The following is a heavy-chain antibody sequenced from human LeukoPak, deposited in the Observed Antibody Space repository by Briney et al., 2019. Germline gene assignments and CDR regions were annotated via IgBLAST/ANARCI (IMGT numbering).Heavy chain of an antibody. V-gene: IGHV1-2*02. J-gene: IGHJ4*02. CDR2: INPNSGGP. CDR3: ARGQHIVVVTAIRANDY. Sequence: ASVKVSCKASGYTFTGYYMHWVRQAAGQGLDGMGWINPNSGGPNYAQMFQGRGTIIRGTSISTAYMELSRLRSDDTAVYYCARGQHIVVVTAIRANDYWGQGTLVTVSS. D-gene: IGHD2-21*02. CDR1: GYTFTGYY.